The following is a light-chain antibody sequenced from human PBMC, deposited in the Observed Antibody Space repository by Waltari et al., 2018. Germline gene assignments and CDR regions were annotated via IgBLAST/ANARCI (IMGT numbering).Light chain of an antibody. J-gene: IGLJ2*01. Sequence: SSELTQDPAVSVALGQTVRITCQGDSLRSYYASWYQQKPGKAPVLVIYGKNNRPSGIPDRFSGSSSGNTSSLTITGAQAEDEADYYCNSRDSSGNHLVFGGGTKRTVL. CDR1: SLRSYY. V-gene: IGLV3-19*01. CDR3: NSRDSSGNHLV. CDR2: GKN.